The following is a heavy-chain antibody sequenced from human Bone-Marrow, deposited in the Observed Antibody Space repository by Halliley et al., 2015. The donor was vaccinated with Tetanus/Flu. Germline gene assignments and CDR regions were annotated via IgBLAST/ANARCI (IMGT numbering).Heavy chain of an antibody. CDR1: GFTFDDYA. D-gene: IGHD2-15*01. CDR3: AKDMDCSGGSCQFYYYGMGV. V-gene: IGHV3-9*01. J-gene: IGHJ6*02. Sequence: SLRLSCAASGFTFDDYAMHWVRQAPGKGLEWVSGISWNSGSIGYADSVKGRFTISRDNAKNSLYLQMNSLRAEDTALYYCAKDMDCSGGSCQFYYYGMGVWGQGATVTVSS. CDR2: ISWNSGSI.